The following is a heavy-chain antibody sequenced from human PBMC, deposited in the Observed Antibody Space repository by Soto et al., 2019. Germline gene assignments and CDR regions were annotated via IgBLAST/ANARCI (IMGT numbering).Heavy chain of an antibody. D-gene: IGHD3-16*01. Sequence: GGSLRLSCAASGFTFSDFALSWVRKAPGKGLEWVSTFTAAGRNTFYADSVKGRFTISRVNSKSTLYLHVNSGRVDDTAVCYCARMGGGQLPEHFHVWGHGTLVTVSS. V-gene: IGHV3-23*01. CDR3: ARMGGGQLPEHFHV. J-gene: IGHJ1*01. CDR2: FTAAGRNT. CDR1: GFTFSDFA.